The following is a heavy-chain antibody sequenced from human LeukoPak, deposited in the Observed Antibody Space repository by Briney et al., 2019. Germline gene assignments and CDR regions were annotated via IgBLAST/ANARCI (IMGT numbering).Heavy chain of an antibody. V-gene: IGHV4-34*01. Sequence: SETLSLTCAVYGGSFSGYYWSRIRQPPGKGLDWIGEINHSGSTNYNPSLKSRVTISVDTSKDQFSLKLSSVTAADTAVYYCARSAVVVPAAMHYYYGMDVWGKGTTVTVSS. J-gene: IGHJ6*04. CDR1: GGSFSGYY. CDR2: INHSGST. D-gene: IGHD2-2*01. CDR3: ARSAVVVPAAMHYYYGMDV.